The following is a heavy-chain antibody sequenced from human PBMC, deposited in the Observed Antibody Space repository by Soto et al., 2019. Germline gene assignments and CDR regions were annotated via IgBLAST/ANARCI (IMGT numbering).Heavy chain of an antibody. Sequence: SETLSLTCAVSGYSISSGYYWGWIRQPPGEGLEWIASIYHSGSTYYNPSLKSRVTISVDTSKNQFSLKLSSVTAADTAVYYCARGAATVTPGWFDPWGQGXPFTVSS. CDR2: IYHSGST. J-gene: IGHJ5*02. CDR3: ARGAATVTPGWFDP. D-gene: IGHD4-17*01. V-gene: IGHV4-38-2*01. CDR1: GYSISSGYY.